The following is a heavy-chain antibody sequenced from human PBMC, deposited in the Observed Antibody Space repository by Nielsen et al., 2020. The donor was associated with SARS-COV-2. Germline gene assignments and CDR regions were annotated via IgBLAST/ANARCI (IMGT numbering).Heavy chain of an antibody. D-gene: IGHD2-8*01. Sequence: WLRQPPGKGLEWIGSIYYSGSTYYNPSLKSRVTISVDTSKNQFSLKLSSVTAADTAAYYCARDSDIVLMVYVPAGLFDYWGQGTLVTVSS. CDR3: ARDSDIVLMVYVPAGLFDY. CDR2: IYYSGST. J-gene: IGHJ4*02. V-gene: IGHV4-39*07.